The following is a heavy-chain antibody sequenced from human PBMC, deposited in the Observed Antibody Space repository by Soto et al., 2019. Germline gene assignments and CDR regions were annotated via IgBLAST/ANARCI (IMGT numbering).Heavy chain of an antibody. CDR1: GFTFSSYA. Sequence: QVQLVESGGGVVQPGRSLRLSCAASGFTFSSYAMHWVRQAPGKGLQWVAVVTDDGSNKYYTDSAKGRFTTSRNDSKMSNYPQLKRMRPEDMAVYYFARGGRWEHLALGMDVWGRGTAFTVSS. CDR3: ARGGRWEHLALGMDV. J-gene: IGHJ6*02. CDR2: VTDDGSNK. V-gene: IGHV3-30*04. D-gene: IGHD1-26*01.